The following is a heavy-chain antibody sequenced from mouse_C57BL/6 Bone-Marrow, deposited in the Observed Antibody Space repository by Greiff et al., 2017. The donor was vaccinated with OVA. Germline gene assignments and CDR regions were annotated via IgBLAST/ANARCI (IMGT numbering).Heavy chain of an antibody. J-gene: IGHJ1*03. CDR3: ARDYYGSSYVGYFDV. D-gene: IGHD1-1*01. CDR1: GYTFTSYW. CDR2: IDPSDSYT. Sequence: QVQLQQSGAELVRPGTSVKLSCKASGYTFTSYWMHWVKQRPGQGLEWIGVIDPSDSYTNYNQKFKGKATLTVDTSSSTAYMQLSSLTSEDSAVYYCARDYYGSSYVGYFDVWGTGTTVTVSS. V-gene: IGHV1-59*01.